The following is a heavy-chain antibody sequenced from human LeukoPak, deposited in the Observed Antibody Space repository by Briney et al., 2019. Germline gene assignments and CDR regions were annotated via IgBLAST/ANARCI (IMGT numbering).Heavy chain of an antibody. CDR3: ARSRGTPSIVVVPAATNYYYYYMDV. CDR1: GYSFSTYG. CDR2: ISAYNGNT. V-gene: IGHV1-18*01. J-gene: IGHJ6*03. Sequence: ASVKVSCKASGYSFSTYGISWVRQAPGQGLEWMGWISAYNGNTNYAQKLQGRVTMTTDTSTSTAYMELRSLRSDDTAVYYCARSRGTPSIVVVPAATNYYYYYMDVWGKGTTVTISS. D-gene: IGHD2-2*01.